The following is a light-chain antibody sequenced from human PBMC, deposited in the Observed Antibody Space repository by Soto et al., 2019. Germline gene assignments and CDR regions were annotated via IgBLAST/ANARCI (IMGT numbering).Light chain of an antibody. V-gene: IGKV3-15*01. Sequence: EIVMTQSPVSLSVSPGERATLSRRASQSVSSNLAWYQQKPGQAPRLLIYGTSTRATGIPARFSGSGSGTEFTLTISCLQSEDLAIYYCQQYTNWPALTFGGGTKVEIK. CDR1: QSVSSN. CDR2: GTS. J-gene: IGKJ4*01. CDR3: QQYTNWPALT.